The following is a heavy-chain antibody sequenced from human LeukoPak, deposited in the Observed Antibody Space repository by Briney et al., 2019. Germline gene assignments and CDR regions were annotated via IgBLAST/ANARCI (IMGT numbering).Heavy chain of an antibody. Sequence: ASVKVSCKASGYSFSAYYMHWVRQAPGQGLDWMGVINPSGGSTSYALKFQDRVTVSRDTSTSTVYMELSSLRSDDTAVYFCATSGSYHKYYFDCWGQGTLVTVSS. V-gene: IGHV1-46*01. CDR1: GYSFSAYY. CDR3: ATSGSYHKYYFDC. J-gene: IGHJ4*02. CDR2: INPSGGST. D-gene: IGHD1-26*01.